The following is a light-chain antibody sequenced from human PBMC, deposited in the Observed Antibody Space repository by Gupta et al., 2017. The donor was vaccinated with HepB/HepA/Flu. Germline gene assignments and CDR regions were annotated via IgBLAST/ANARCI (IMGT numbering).Light chain of an antibody. CDR2: LGS. J-gene: IGKJ2*01. Sequence: DIVMTQSPLSLPFTPGEPASISCRSSQSLLQSNGYNYLDWYLQKPGQSPQLLIYLGSTRASGVPDRFSGSGSGTDFTLKISRVEAEDVGLYYCMQALQTPPYTFGQGTKLEIK. CDR1: QSLLQSNGYNY. V-gene: IGKV2-28*01. CDR3: MQALQTPPYT.